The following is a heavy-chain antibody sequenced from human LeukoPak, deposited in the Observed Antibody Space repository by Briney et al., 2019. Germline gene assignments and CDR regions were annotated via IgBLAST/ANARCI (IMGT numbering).Heavy chain of an antibody. D-gene: IGHD1-20*01. Sequence: SETLSLTCAVYGGSFSGYYWGWIRQPPGKGLEWIGSIYHSGSTYYNPSLKSRVTISVDTSKNQFSLKLSSVTAADTAVYYCARDVPSITGTPPYWFDPWGQRTLVTVSS. V-gene: IGHV4-38-2*02. CDR3: ARDVPSITGTPPYWFDP. CDR2: IYHSGST. J-gene: IGHJ5*02. CDR1: GGSFSGYY.